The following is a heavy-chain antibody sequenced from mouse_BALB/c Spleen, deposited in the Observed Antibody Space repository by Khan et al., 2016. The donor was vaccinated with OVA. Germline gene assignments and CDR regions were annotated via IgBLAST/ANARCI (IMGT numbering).Heavy chain of an antibody. Sequence: VQLKESGPELVKPGASVQVSCKAPGYSFTDYNMFWVKQSHGKRLAWIGDIDPYNGGTRYNQKFKAKATLTVDKSSSTAFMHLNSLTSEDSAVFYCVRTDSSGSSYYFDYWGQGTTLTVSS. D-gene: IGHD1-1*01. CDR3: VRTDSSGSSYYFDY. J-gene: IGHJ2*01. CDR2: IDPYNGGT. CDR1: GYSFTDYN. V-gene: IGHV1S135*01.